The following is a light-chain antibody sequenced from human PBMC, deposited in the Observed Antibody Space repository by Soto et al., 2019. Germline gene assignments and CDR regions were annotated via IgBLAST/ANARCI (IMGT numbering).Light chain of an antibody. CDR2: TLS. CDR3: QQYGTSEII. CDR1: QSLLDSNDGNTY. V-gene: IGKV2-40*01. Sequence: DIVLTHTPLFLPVTPGEPASISCRSSQSLLDSNDGNTYLDWYLQKPGQSPQLLIYTLSSRASGVPDRFSGSGSGTDFTLTISRLEPEDFAVFYCQQYGTSEIIFGQGTRLEI. J-gene: IGKJ5*01.